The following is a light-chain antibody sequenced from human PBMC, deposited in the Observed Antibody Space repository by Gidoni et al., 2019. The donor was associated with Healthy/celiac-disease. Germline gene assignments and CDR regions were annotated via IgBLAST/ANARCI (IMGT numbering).Light chain of an antibody. J-gene: IGLJ1*01. CDR3: CSYAGSSTFYV. V-gene: IGLV2-23*02. CDR1: SRDVGSYNL. CDR2: EVS. Sequence: QSALTQPASVSGSPGQSITISCTGTSRDVGSYNLVSWYQQHPGKAPKRMIYEVSKRPSGVSNRFSGSKAGNTASLTISGLQAEDEADYYCCSYAGSSTFYVFGTGTKVTVL.